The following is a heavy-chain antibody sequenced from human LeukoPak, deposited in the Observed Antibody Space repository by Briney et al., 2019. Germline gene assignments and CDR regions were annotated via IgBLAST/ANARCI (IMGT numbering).Heavy chain of an antibody. CDR2: ICASAGSA. V-gene: IGHV3-23*01. Sequence: GGSLRLSCDVSGFPFSNYAMNWVRQAPGKGLEWVSSICASAGSAVYGDSVKGRFTISRVNAENTLYLQMNSLRADDTAIYYCAKDQRSGEYDYGWGPFDIWGQGTMVTVSS. J-gene: IGHJ3*02. CDR1: GFPFSNYA. D-gene: IGHD3-10*01. CDR3: AKDQRSGEYDYGWGPFDI.